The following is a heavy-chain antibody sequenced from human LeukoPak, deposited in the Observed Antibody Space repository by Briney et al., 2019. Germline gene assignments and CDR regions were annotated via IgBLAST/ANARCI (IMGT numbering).Heavy chain of an antibody. V-gene: IGHV3-11*04. Sequence: GWSLRLSCAASGFTFSDYYMSWIPQAPGKGLEWVSYISSSGSTIYYADSVKGRFTISRDNAKNSLYLQMNSLRAEDTAVYYCARDPAAAKFDPWGQGTLVTVSS. CDR1: GFTFSDYY. J-gene: IGHJ5*02. CDR2: ISSSGSTI. CDR3: ARDPAAAKFDP. D-gene: IGHD6-13*01.